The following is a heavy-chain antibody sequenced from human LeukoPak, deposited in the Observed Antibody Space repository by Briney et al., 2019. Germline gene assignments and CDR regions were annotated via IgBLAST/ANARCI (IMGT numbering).Heavy chain of an antibody. CDR1: GFTLSTYG. Sequence: PGRSLRLSCAASGFTLSTYGMHWVRQAPGKGLEWVAVISSDGSNKFYADSVKGRFTISRDGSKNTLYLQMNSPRPDDTAVYFCAKPQVTANWYYFHYWGQGTLVTVSS. D-gene: IGHD2-21*02. J-gene: IGHJ4*02. CDR3: AKPQVTANWYYFHY. CDR2: ISSDGSNK. V-gene: IGHV3-30*18.